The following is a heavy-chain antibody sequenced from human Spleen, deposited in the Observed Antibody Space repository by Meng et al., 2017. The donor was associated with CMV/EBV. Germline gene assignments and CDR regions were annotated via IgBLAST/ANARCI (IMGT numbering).Heavy chain of an antibody. CDR3: ARTAHDSSGYYLPPIDY. CDR2: INPSGGGT. J-gene: IGHJ4*02. D-gene: IGHD3-22*01. Sequence: ASVKVSCKTSGYTFTAYYIHWVRQAPGQGLEWMGLINPSGGGTTYARTFQGRVSMPSDTSTSTVYMELSSLRSEDTAVYFCARTAHDSSGYYLPPIDYWGQGTLVTVSS. CDR1: GYTFTAYY. V-gene: IGHV1-46*01.